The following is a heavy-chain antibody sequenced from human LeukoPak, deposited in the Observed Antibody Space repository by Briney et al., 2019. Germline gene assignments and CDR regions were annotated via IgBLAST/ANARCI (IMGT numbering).Heavy chain of an antibody. CDR1: GFTFSGYW. V-gene: IGHV3-74*01. D-gene: IGHD3-10*01. J-gene: IGHJ4*02. Sequence: AGGSLRLSWAASGFTFSGYWIHWVRQAPGKGLVWVSLINSDGSTTGYADSVKGRFTISRDNAKNTLHLQMHSLRVEDTAVYYCARDANQYYGPKWGQGTLVTVSS. CDR2: INSDGSTT. CDR3: ARDANQYYGPK.